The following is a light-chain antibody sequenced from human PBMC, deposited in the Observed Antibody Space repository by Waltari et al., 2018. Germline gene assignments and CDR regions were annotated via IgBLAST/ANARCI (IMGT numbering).Light chain of an antibody. V-gene: IGLV1-40*01. CDR2: GDR. CDR1: GSNIGAGYD. CDR3: QSYDTSLGVV. J-gene: IGLJ2*01. Sequence: QSVLTQPPSVSGAPGQRVTISCTGGGSNIGAGYDVPWYRQLPGKAPELLIYGDRSRPSGVPDRFFVSLSGTSASLAITGLQAEDDADYYCQSYDTSLGVVFGGGTKLTV.